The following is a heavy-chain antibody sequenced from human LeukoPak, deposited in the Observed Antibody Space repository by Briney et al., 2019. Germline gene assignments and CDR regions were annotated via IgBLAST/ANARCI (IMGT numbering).Heavy chain of an antibody. D-gene: IGHD5-24*01. Sequence: GGSLRPSCAASGFTFSSYWMSWVRQAPGKGLEWVANIKQDGSEKYYVDSVKGRFTISRDNAKNSLYLQMNSLRAEDTAVYYCAAGFVWLYFDYWGQGTLVTVSS. V-gene: IGHV3-7*01. J-gene: IGHJ4*02. CDR3: AAGFVWLYFDY. CDR1: GFTFSSYW. CDR2: IKQDGSEK.